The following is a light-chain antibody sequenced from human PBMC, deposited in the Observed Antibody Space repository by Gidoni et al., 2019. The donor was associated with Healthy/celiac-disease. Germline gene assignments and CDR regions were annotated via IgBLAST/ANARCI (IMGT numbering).Light chain of an antibody. CDR2: EVS. Sequence: QSALTQPASVSGSPGQSITISCTGTTSDVGGYNYVSWYQRPPGKAPKLMIYEVSNRPSGVSNRFSGSKSGNTASLTISGLQAEDEADYYCSSYTSSSPVVFGGGTKLTVL. J-gene: IGLJ2*01. CDR1: TSDVGGYNY. V-gene: IGLV2-14*01. CDR3: SSYTSSSPVV.